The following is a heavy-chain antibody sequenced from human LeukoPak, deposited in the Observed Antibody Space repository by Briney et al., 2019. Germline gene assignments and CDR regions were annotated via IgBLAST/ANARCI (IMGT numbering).Heavy chain of an antibody. CDR1: GFTFTSYW. V-gene: IGHV3-74*01. Sequence: GGSLRLSCAASGFTFTSYWMHWVRQAPGKRLVWVSRINSDGSSTVYADSVKGRFTISRDNAKNTLYLQMNSLRAEDTAVYYCAVLDYDSITDYWDQGTLVTVSS. CDR3: AVLDYDSITDY. CDR2: INSDGSST. J-gene: IGHJ4*02. D-gene: IGHD3-22*01.